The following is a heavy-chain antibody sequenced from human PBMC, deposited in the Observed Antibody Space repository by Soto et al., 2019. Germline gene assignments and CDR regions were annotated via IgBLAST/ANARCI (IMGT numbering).Heavy chain of an antibody. CDR3: TRAGYYCSGGSCYYYYDMDV. J-gene: IGHJ6*02. D-gene: IGHD2-15*01. CDR2: IYSGGNT. CDR1: GFTVSSNY. V-gene: IGHV3-66*01. Sequence: EVQLVEAGGGLVQPGGSLRLSCAASGFTVSSNYMNWVRQAPGKGLEWVSVIYSGGNTYYADSVKGRFTISRDNSKNTLYIQMNSLRAEDTAVYYCTRAGYYCSGGSCYYYYDMDVWGQGTTVTVSS.